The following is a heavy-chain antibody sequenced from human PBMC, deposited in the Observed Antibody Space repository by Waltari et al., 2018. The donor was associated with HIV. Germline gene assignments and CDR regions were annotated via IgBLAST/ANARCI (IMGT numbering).Heavy chain of an antibody. CDR3: ARAHGGGSSTWYYYFDC. CDR2: IYYSGST. J-gene: IGHJ4*02. CDR1: GGSIPSGCNY. Sequence: QVQLQESGPGLVKSSQTLSLTCTVSGGSIPSGCNYWSWIRQHPGKGLEWIGYIYYSGSTYYNPSLKSLFTISVDTSKNQFSLKLSSVTAADTAVYYCARAHGGGSSTWYYYFDCWGQGTLVTVSS. V-gene: IGHV4-31*01. D-gene: IGHD6-13*01.